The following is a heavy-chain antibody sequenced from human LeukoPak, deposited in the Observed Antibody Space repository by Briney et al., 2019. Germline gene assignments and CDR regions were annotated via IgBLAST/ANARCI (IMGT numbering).Heavy chain of an antibody. Sequence: PGGSLRLSCAASGFTFSSYDMHWVRQATGKGLEWVSAIGTAGDTYYPGSVKGRFTISRENAKNSLYLQMNSLRAGDTAVYYCARSRGGDDAFDIWGQGTMVTVSS. CDR1: GFTFSSYD. J-gene: IGHJ3*02. CDR3: ARSRGGDDAFDI. V-gene: IGHV3-13*01. D-gene: IGHD3-10*01. CDR2: IGTAGDT.